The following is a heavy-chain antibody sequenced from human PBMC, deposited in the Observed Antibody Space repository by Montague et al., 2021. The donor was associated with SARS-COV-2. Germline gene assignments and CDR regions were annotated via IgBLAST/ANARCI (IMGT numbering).Heavy chain of an antibody. CDR2: MNFTGKT. CDR1: GDSITNHY. Sequence: SETLSLTCSVSGDSITNHYWSWIRQPAGKGLEWIGRMNFTGKTNFSNFFSSRLTMLADTSKNKFSLKLISVTAADTAIYFCARDRFDFGAGRQGTIDYWGQGTLVTVSS. D-gene: IGHD3-10*01. V-gene: IGHV4-4*07. CDR3: ARDRFDFGAGRQGTIDY. J-gene: IGHJ4*02.